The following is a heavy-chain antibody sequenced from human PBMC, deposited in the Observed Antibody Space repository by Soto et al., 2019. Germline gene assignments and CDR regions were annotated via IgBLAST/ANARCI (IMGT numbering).Heavy chain of an antibody. CDR3: AGEYSGMGAFDI. J-gene: IGHJ3*02. Sequence: QVQLVQSGAEVKKPGASVKVSCKASGYTVTSYDINWVRQATGQGLERMGWRNPNSGNTGYAHKFKGRVTMTGNTSISTAYMELSSLRSEDTGVYYCAGEYSGMGAFDIWGQGTMVTVSS. CDR1: GYTVTSYD. CDR2: RNPNSGNT. D-gene: IGHD1-26*01. V-gene: IGHV1-8*01.